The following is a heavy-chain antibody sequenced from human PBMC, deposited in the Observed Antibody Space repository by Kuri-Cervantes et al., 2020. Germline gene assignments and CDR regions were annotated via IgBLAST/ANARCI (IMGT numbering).Heavy chain of an antibody. CDR2: IDHSGST. D-gene: IGHD6-19*01. J-gene: IGHJ2*01. CDR3: ARVSSGWYGYFDL. V-gene: IGHV4-38-2*01. CDR1: GYSISSGYF. Sequence: SETLSLTCAVSGYSISSGYFWGWIRQPPGKGLEWIGSIDHSGSTYYNPSLKSRVTISVDTSKNQFSLKLSSVTAADTAVYYCARVSSGWYGYFDLWGRGTLVTVSS.